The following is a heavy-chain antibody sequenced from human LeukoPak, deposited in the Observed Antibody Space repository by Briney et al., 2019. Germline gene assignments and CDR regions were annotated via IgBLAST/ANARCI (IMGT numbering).Heavy chain of an antibody. CDR1: GFTFSNYD. V-gene: IGHV3-48*01. CDR2: ISSRSSST. Sequence: GGSLRLSCTASGFTFSNYDMNWVRQAPGKGLEWVSFISSRSSSTYYAGSVKGRFTISRDNAKNSLFLHMSSLTAEDTAVYYCGRIKLYNSGGGSDYWGQGTLVTVSS. J-gene: IGHJ4*02. D-gene: IGHD3-10*01. CDR3: GRIKLYNSGGGSDY.